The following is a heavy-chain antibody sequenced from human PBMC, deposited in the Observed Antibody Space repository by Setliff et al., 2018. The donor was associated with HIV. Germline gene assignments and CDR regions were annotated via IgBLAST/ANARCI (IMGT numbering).Heavy chain of an antibody. CDR3: AIGDEYPGVFQS. CDR2: IYTSGTT. V-gene: IGHV4-4*09. CDR1: SASISNYH. Sequence: SETLSLTCSVSSASISNYHWSWIRQTPGKGLEWIGSIYTSGTTNYNPSLEGRITTSVDLSKNHFSLNLHSVTAADTAVYYCAIGDEYPGVFQSWGQGKVVTVSS. J-gene: IGHJ5*02. D-gene: IGHD2-2*01.